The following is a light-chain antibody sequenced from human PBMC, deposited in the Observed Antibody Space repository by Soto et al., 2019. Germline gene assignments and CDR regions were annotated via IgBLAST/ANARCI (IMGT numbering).Light chain of an antibody. J-gene: IGKJ5*01. CDR3: QHYGSSALT. V-gene: IGKV3-20*01. CDR2: GVS. CDR1: QSVSNNF. Sequence: EIVLTQSPGTLSLSPGERATLSCRASQSVSNNFLAWYQQKPGQAPRLLIYGVSSGATGIPDRFSGSGSGTDFTLTISRLEPEDFAVYYCQHYGSSALTFGQGTRLEIK.